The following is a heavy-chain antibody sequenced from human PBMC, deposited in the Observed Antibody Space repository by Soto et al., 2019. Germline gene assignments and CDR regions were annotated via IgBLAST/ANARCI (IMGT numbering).Heavy chain of an antibody. CDR2: MNPNSGNT. CDR3: AKDLSYYDSSGPTPLDY. D-gene: IGHD3-22*01. Sequence: ASVKVSCKASGYTFTSYDINWVRQATGQGLEWMGWMNPNSGNTGYAQKFQGRVTMTRNTSISTAYMELNSLRAEDTAVYYCAKDLSYYDSSGPTPLDYWGQGTLVTVSS. CDR1: GYTFTSYD. V-gene: IGHV1-8*01. J-gene: IGHJ4*02.